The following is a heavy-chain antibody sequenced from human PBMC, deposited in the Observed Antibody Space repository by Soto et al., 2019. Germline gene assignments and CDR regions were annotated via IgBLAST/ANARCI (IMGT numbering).Heavy chain of an antibody. J-gene: IGHJ4*02. D-gene: IGHD2-21*02. Sequence: ASVKVTCKNSGYTLTDNDRQWVRQAPGQGLEWMGTVNPSGGHTTYAQHFLGRMTMTRDTSTSTLYMELASLTSEDTAIYFCARGGHVVVVTAALDYWGQGTLVTVSS. CDR1: GYTLTDND. V-gene: IGHV1-46*01. CDR2: VNPSGGHT. CDR3: ARGGHVVVVTAALDY.